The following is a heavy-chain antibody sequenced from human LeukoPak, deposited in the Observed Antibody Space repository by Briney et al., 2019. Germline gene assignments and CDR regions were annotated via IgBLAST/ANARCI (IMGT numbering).Heavy chain of an antibody. CDR1: GYTFTSYG. V-gene: IGHV1-18*01. CDR2: ISAHNGNT. Sequence: ASVQVSCKASGYTFTSYGISWVRQAPGQGLEWMGWISAHNGNTNYAQKLQGRVTMTTDTSTSTAYMELRSLRSDDTAVYYCARVEERWLQLNWFDPWGQGTLVTVSS. J-gene: IGHJ5*02. CDR3: ARVEERWLQLNWFDP. D-gene: IGHD5-24*01.